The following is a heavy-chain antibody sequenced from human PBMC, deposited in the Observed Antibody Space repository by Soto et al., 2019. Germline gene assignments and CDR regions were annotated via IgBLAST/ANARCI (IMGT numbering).Heavy chain of an antibody. Sequence: GGSLRLSCVASGFTFSSYWMSWVRQAPGKGLEWVANIKQDGSEKYYVDSVKGRFTISRDNAKNSLYLQMNSLRAEDTAVYYCARDTYSYGEAYFDYWGQGTLVTVSS. CDR3: ARDTYSYGEAYFDY. CDR1: GFTFSSYW. CDR2: IKQDGSEK. V-gene: IGHV3-7*01. D-gene: IGHD5-18*01. J-gene: IGHJ4*02.